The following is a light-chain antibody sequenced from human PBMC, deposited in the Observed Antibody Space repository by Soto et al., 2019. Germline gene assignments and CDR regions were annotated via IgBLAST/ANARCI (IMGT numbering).Light chain of an antibody. V-gene: IGKV3D-15*01. CDR3: QQYHSWPPRT. CDR1: QSVSSN. J-gene: IGKJ1*01. Sequence: EIVLTQSPGTLSLSPGERATLSCRASQSVSSNLAWYQQKPGQAPRLLIYGVYTRAPGIPARFSGSGSGTEFTLTISSLQSEDFAVYYCQQYHSWPPRTFGQETKVDIK. CDR2: GVY.